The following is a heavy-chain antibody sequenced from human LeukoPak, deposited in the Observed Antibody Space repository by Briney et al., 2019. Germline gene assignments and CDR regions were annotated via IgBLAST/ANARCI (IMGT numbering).Heavy chain of an antibody. V-gene: IGHV1-8*01. CDR3: TRGVGATEGRYNWFDP. J-gene: IGHJ5*02. Sequence: ALVRVSCKASGYTFTNFDVNWVRQAAGQGPEWMGWMNPISGITGYAETFQGRVTITRDTSISTAYMELSSLMLEDTAVYYCTRGVGATEGRYNWFDPWGQGTPVSASS. CDR1: GYTFTNFD. CDR2: MNPISGIT. D-gene: IGHD1-26*01.